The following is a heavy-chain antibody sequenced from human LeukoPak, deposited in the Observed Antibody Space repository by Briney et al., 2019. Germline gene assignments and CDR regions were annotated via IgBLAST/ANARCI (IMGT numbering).Heavy chain of an antibody. J-gene: IGHJ6*03. V-gene: IGHV4-34*01. CDR3: ATTSSQQLGPTYYYYMDV. CDR2: INHSGST. CDR1: GGSFSGCY. D-gene: IGHD6-13*01. Sequence: SETLSLTCAVYGGSFSGCYWSWIRQPPGKGLEWIGEINHSGSTNYNPSLKSRVTISVDTSKNQFSLKLSSVTAADTAVYYCATTSSQQLGPTYYYYMDVWGKGTTVTVSS.